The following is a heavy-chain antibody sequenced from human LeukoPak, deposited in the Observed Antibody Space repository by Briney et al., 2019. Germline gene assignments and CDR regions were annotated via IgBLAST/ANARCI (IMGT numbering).Heavy chain of an antibody. Sequence: GGSLRLSCAASVFTFSSYGMYWVRQAPGKGLEWVAFIRSDGNKKYYADSVKGRFTISRDNSKNTLYLQMNSLRAEDTAVYYCAKDRIAVAGANYDAFDIWGQGTMVTVSS. CDR2: IRSDGNKK. D-gene: IGHD6-19*01. CDR3: AKDRIAVAGANYDAFDI. V-gene: IGHV3-30*02. J-gene: IGHJ3*02. CDR1: VFTFSSYG.